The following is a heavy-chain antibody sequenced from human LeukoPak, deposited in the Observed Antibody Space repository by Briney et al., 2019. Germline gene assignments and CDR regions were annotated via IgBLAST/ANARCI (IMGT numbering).Heavy chain of an antibody. CDR3: ARDPYSSSWYPDY. Sequence: SVKVSCKASGDSISSYGISWVRQAPGQGLEWMGGNIPVFGTANYAQKFQGRVTMTRDTSTSTVYMELSSLRSEDTAVYYCARDPYSSSWYPDYWGQGTLVTVSS. D-gene: IGHD6-13*01. CDR1: GDSISSYG. J-gene: IGHJ4*02. CDR2: NIPVFGTA. V-gene: IGHV1-69*05.